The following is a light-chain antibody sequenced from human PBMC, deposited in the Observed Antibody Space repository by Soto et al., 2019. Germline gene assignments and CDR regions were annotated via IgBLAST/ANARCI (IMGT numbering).Light chain of an antibody. CDR3: MQARQTPDT. V-gene: IGKV2-28*01. Sequence: DIVLTQSPLSLPVTPGEPASISCRSSQSLLQNNGYNYLDWYVLRPGQAPRLLIYLGYMRASGVPDRFSGSGSGTDFTLKISRVEAEDVGVYYCMQARQTPDTFGQGTKLEIK. J-gene: IGKJ2*01. CDR1: QSLLQNNGYNY. CDR2: LGY.